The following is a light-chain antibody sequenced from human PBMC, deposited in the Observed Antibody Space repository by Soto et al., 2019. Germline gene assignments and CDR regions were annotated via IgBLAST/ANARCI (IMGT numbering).Light chain of an antibody. Sequence: DIVMTQSPDSLAVSLGEMATINCKSIHIFLYSSNNKNYLGWYQHKPGQPPKLLIHWASIRESGVPDRFSGSGSGTDFTLTISSLQAEDVAVYYCQQYYSPPWTFGQGTKVDI. CDR2: WAS. V-gene: IGKV4-1*01. J-gene: IGKJ1*01. CDR1: HIFLYSSNNKNY. CDR3: QQYYSPPWT.